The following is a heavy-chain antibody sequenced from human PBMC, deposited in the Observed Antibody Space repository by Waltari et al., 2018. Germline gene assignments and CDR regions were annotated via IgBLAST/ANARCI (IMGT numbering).Heavy chain of an antibody. CDR3: ARGGYPDYGDYSY. Sequence: QVQLQESGPGLVKPSETLSLTYTVAGGSISTYYCSWDRQPPGKGLEWIGYIYYSGSTNYNPSLKSRVTISVDTSKNQFSLKLSSVTAADTAVYYCARGGYPDYGDYSYWGQGTLVTVSS. CDR2: IYYSGST. V-gene: IGHV4-59*01. J-gene: IGHJ4*02. D-gene: IGHD4-17*01. CDR1: GGSISTYY.